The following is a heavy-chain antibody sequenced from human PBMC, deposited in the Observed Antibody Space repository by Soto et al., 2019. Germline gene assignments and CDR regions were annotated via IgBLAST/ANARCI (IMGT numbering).Heavy chain of an antibody. CDR2: IYHSGST. J-gene: IGHJ5*02. CDR1: GGSISSGGYY. Sequence: QVQLQESGPGLVKPTQTLSLTCTVSGGSISSGGYYWSWIRQHPGKGLEWIGYIYHSGSTYYNPSLESRVTIAVDTSKNQFALKLSSVTAGATAVYYCASEAAGILNWCDPWGQGTLVTVSS. CDR3: ASEAAGILNWCDP. V-gene: IGHV4-31*03. D-gene: IGHD6-25*01.